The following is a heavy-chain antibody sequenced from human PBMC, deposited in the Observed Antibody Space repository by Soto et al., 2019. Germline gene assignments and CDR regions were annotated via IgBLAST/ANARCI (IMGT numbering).Heavy chain of an antibody. J-gene: IGHJ6*02. Sequence: PGQSLKISCKHSGFNFPTFWIAWVRQMPGKGLEWMGTIYPDDSDTRYSPSFQGQVTISADKSIQTAYLQWGSLKASDSALYYCARGKYRSTRGGFVVWGQGTT. CDR2: IYPDDSDT. CDR1: GFNFPTFW. D-gene: IGHD2-2*01. V-gene: IGHV5-51*01. CDR3: ARGKYRSTRGGFVV.